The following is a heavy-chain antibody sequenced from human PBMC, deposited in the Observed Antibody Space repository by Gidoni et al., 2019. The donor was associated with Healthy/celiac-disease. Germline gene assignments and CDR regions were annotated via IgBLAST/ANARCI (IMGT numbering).Heavy chain of an antibody. CDR1: VFTCSSYG. D-gene: IGHD6-6*01. Sequence: QVQLVESVGGVLQPGRSLRLSCAASVFTCSSYGMHWVRQAPGKVLEWVAVIWYDGSNKYYAASVKGRFTISRDNSKNTLYLQMNSLRAEDTAVYYCAREVGQLAHLDYWGQGTLVTVSS. CDR3: AREVGQLAHLDY. V-gene: IGHV3-33*01. J-gene: IGHJ4*02. CDR2: IWYDGSNK.